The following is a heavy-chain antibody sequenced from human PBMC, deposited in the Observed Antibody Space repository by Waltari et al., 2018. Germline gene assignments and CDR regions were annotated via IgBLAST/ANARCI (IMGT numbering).Heavy chain of an antibody. V-gene: IGHV1-69*02. CDR1: GGTFSSYP. D-gene: IGHD2-15*01. CDR3: ASGRFTNIVVVVAADY. J-gene: IGHJ4*02. Sequence: QVQLVQSGAEVKKPGSSVKVSCKASGGTFSSYPISWVRQAPGQGLEWMGRIIPILGIANYAQKFQGRVTITADKSTSTAYMELSSLRSEDTAVYYCASGRFTNIVVVVAADYWGQGTLVTVSS. CDR2: IIPILGIA.